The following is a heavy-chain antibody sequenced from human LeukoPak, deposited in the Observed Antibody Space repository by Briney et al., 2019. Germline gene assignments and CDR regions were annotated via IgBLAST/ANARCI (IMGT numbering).Heavy chain of an antibody. CDR3: ATNWGPPNGMDV. CDR2: IYYSGST. Sequence: PSETLSLTCTVSGGAISSYYWSWIRQPPGKGLEWIGYIYYSGSTNYNPSLKSRVTISVDTSKNQFSLKLSSVTAADTAVYYCATNWGPPNGMDVWGQGITVTVSS. CDR1: GGAISSYY. V-gene: IGHV4-59*01. J-gene: IGHJ6*02. D-gene: IGHD7-27*01.